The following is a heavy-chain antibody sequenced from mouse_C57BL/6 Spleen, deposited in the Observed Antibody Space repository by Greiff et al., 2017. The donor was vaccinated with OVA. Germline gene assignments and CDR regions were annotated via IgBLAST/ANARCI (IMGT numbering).Heavy chain of an antibody. V-gene: IGHV5-17*01. J-gene: IGHJ4*01. Sequence: EVHLVESGGGLVKPGGSLKLSCAASGFTFSDYGMHWVRQAPEKGLEWVAYISSGSSTIYYADTVKGRFTISRDNAKNTLFLQMTSLRSEDTAMYYGARQEGYYYGNYAMDYWGQGTSVTVSS. CDR3: ARQEGYYYGNYAMDY. CDR1: GFTFSDYG. D-gene: IGHD1-1*01. CDR2: ISSGSSTI.